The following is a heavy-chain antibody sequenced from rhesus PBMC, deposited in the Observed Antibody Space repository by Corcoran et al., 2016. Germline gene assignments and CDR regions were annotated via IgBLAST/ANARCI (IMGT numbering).Heavy chain of an antibody. Sequence: QLQLQESGPGLVKPSETLSLTCAVSGYSISSGYGWSWIRQPPGKGLEWIGYISYSGSTSYNPSLKSRVTISRATSKNQFSLKLSSVTAADTAVYYCARARGIAAEGDAFDFWGQGLRVTVSS. CDR1: GYSISSGYG. V-gene: IGHV4-122*02. CDR3: ARARGIAAEGDAFDF. J-gene: IGHJ3*01. D-gene: IGHD6-25*01. CDR2: ISYSGST.